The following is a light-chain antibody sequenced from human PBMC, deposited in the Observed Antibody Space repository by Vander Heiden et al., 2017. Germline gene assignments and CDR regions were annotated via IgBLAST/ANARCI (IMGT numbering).Light chain of an antibody. CDR2: AAS. V-gene: IGKV1-8*01. CDR1: QGISSY. J-gene: IGKJ1*01. Sequence: ANRMTQSPSSFTASTGDSVTITCRASQGISSYLAWYQQKPGKAPKLLIYAASTLQSGVPSRFSGSGSGTDFTLTISCLQAEDFATYYCQQYYSYPRTFGQGTKVEIK. CDR3: QQYYSYPRT.